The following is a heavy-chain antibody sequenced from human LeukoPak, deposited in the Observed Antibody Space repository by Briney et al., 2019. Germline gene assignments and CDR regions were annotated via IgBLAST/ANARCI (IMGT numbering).Heavy chain of an antibody. V-gene: IGHV4-59*01. J-gene: IGHJ4*02. CDR1: GGSISNYY. CDR2: IYYSGST. D-gene: IGHD3-16*01. CDR3: AREAGRVFDY. Sequence: SETLSLTCSVSGGSISNYYWSWIRRPPGKGLEWIGYIYYSGSTNYNPSLKSRVTISVDTSKNQLSLKLTSVTAADTAVYYCAREAGRVFDYWGQGTLVTVSS.